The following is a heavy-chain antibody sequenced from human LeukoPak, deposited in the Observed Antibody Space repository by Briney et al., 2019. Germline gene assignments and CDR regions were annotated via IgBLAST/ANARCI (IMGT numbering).Heavy chain of an antibody. J-gene: IGHJ4*02. Sequence: GGSLRLSCAASGFTFSSYPMHWVRQAPGKWLEWVAITSHDEATKYYADSVKGRFTISKDNSKNTLYLQMNSLRVEDTAVYYCARDDPGGIDSWGQGTLVTVSS. V-gene: IGHV3-30-3*01. CDR2: TSHDEATK. D-gene: IGHD1-1*01. CDR3: ARDDPGGIDS. CDR1: GFTFSSYP.